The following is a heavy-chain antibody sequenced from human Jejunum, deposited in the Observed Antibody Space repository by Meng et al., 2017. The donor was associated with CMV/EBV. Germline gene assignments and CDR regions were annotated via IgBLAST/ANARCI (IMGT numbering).Heavy chain of an antibody. J-gene: IGHJ4*02. Sequence: SLSLSWAASGFTFSNYWMHWVRQAPGKGLVWVSSINSDGSFTACADSVKGRFTVSRDNAKNTVYLQMNSLTVEDAAVYYCGDFEAGWGQGTLVTVSS. D-gene: IGHD3-3*01. CDR2: INSDGSFT. CDR3: GDFEAG. V-gene: IGHV3-74*01. CDR1: GFTFSNYW.